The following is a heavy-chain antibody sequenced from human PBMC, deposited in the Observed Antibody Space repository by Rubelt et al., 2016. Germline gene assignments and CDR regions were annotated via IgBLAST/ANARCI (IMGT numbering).Heavy chain of an antibody. J-gene: IGHJ6*02. V-gene: IGHV1-18*01. CDR1: GYTFTSYG. CDR2: ISAYNGTT. CDR3: ARAYCGDGRCQDEACYFGLDV. D-gene: IGHD2-15*01. Sequence: QVQLVQSGAEVKKPGASVKVSCKASGYTFTSYGISWVRQAPGQGLEWMGWISAYNGTTNYAQKLQGRVTMTTDTSTRTAYMERRSLRSDDTAVYYWARAYCGDGRCQDEACYFGLDVWGQGTTVIVSS.